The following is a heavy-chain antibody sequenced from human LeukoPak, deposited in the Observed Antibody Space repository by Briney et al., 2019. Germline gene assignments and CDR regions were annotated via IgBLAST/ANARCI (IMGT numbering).Heavy chain of an antibody. D-gene: IGHD6-6*01. CDR3: TRHLAYRGSTYSDF. J-gene: IGHJ4*02. Sequence: PSETLSLTCSVSGGSLSSYYWIWIRQPPGKGLEWIGYVYYTGSTNYNPSLKSRVTMFEDKSKNQSSLRLYSVTVADTSVYYCTRHLAYRGSTYSDFWGQGSLVTVSS. CDR1: GGSLSSYY. CDR2: VYYTGST. V-gene: IGHV4-59*08.